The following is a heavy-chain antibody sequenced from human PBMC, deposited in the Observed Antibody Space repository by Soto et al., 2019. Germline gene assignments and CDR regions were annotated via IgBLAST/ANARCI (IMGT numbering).Heavy chain of an antibody. D-gene: IGHD3-22*01. CDR2: ISYDGSNE. CDR1: GFTFSSYG. Sequence: SLRLSCAVSGFTFSSYGMHWVRQAPGKGLEWVAHISYDGSNEHYVDSVKGRFTISRDNSKNTLYLQMNSLRAEDTAVYYCAKDTCDHDRSGYYTFDYWGQGTPVTVSS. V-gene: IGHV3-30*18. CDR3: AKDTCDHDRSGYYTFDY. J-gene: IGHJ4*02.